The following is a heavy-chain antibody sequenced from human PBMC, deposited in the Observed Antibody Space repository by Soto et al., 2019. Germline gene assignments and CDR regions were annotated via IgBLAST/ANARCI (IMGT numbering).Heavy chain of an antibody. J-gene: IGHJ1*01. Sequence: SVKVSCKXSGGTFSSYAISWVRQAPGQGLEWMGGIIPIFGTANYAQKFQGRVTITADESTSTAYMELSSLRSEDTAVYYCARVPRPYSSGWYGYFQHWGQGTLVTV. D-gene: IGHD6-19*01. CDR2: IIPIFGTA. V-gene: IGHV1-69*13. CDR3: ARVPRPYSSGWYGYFQH. CDR1: GGTFSSYA.